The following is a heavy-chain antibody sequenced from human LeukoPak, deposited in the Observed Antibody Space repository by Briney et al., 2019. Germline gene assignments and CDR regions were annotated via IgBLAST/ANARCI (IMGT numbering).Heavy chain of an antibody. J-gene: IGHJ6*02. CDR2: ISYDGSNK. CDR1: GFTFSSYG. CDR3: AKDRYSSSWYTVDYYYYYGMDV. Sequence: GGSLRLSCAASGFTFSSYGMHWVRQAPGKGLEWVAVISYDGSNKYYADSVKGRFTISRDNSKNTLYLQMNSLRAEDTAVYYCAKDRYSSSWYTVDYYYYYGMDVWGQGTTVIVSS. D-gene: IGHD6-13*01. V-gene: IGHV3-30*18.